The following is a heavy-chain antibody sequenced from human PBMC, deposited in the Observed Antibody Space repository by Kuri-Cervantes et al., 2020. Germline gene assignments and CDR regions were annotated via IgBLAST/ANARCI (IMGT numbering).Heavy chain of an antibody. CDR3: ARDLLRAAAGTLDY. Sequence: GESLKILCAASGFTFSSYARHWVRQAPGKGLEWVAVMSYDGSNKYYADSVKGRFTISRDNSKNTLYLQMNSLRAEDTAVYYCARDLLRAAAGTLDYWGQGTLVTVSS. J-gene: IGHJ4*02. CDR2: MSYDGSNK. V-gene: IGHV3-30-3*01. CDR1: GFTFSSYA. D-gene: IGHD6-13*01.